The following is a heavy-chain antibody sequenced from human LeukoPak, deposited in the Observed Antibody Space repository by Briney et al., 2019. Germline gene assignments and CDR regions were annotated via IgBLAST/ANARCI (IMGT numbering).Heavy chain of an antibody. CDR3: ARDTLGEGEDANYAVYYFDY. CDR1: GFTVSSNY. Sequence: GGSLRLSCAASGFTVSSNYMSWVRQAPGKGLEWVSTISDGGSITYYADSVKGRFTISRDNSKNTLFLQMSSLRADDTAVYYCARDTLGEGEDANYAVYYFDYWGQGTVVTVSS. J-gene: IGHJ4*02. D-gene: IGHD4/OR15-4a*01. V-gene: IGHV3-53*01. CDR2: ISDGGSIT.